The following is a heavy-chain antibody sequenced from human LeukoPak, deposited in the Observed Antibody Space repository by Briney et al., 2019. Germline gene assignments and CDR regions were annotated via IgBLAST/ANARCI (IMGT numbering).Heavy chain of an antibody. CDR1: GYTFTSYY. J-gene: IGHJ4*02. Sequence: ASVKVSCKASGYTFTSYYMHWVRQAPGQGLEWMGIINPSGGSTSYAQKFQGRVTMTRDTSTSTVYVELSSLRSEDTAVYYCASISGYCSSTSCYDPRFDYWGQGTLVTVSS. CDR3: ASISGYCSSTSCYDPRFDY. D-gene: IGHD2-2*01. CDR2: INPSGGST. V-gene: IGHV1-46*01.